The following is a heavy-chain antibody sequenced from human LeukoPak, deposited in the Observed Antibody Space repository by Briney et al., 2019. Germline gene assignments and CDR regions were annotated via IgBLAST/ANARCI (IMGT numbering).Heavy chain of an antibody. J-gene: IGHJ4*02. CDR2: IKQDGSEK. CDR1: EFTFSSYW. V-gene: IGHV3-7*01. Sequence: GGSLRLSCAASEFTFSSYWMSWVRQAPGKGLEWVANIKQDGSEKYYVDSVKGRFTISRDNSKNTLYLQMNGLRAEDTAVYYCAKSSGEGPSVAPGYWGQGTLVTVSS. D-gene: IGHD3-16*01. CDR3: AKSSGEGPSVAPGY.